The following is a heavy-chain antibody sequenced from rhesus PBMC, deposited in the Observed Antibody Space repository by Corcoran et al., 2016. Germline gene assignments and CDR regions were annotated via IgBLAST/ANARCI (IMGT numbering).Heavy chain of an antibody. Sequence: QVQLQESGPGLVKPSETLSLTCAVSGYSISSNYWNWIRQPPGKGREWIGSIYGSGGSNYLNPSLKVRVTLSVDTSKNQFSLKLSSVTAADTAVYYCARTPYSNYYGLDSWGQGVVVTVSS. J-gene: IGHJ6*01. CDR1: GYSISSNY. CDR2: IYGSGGSN. CDR3: ARTPYSNYYGLDS. V-gene: IGHV4S14*01. D-gene: IGHD4-23*01.